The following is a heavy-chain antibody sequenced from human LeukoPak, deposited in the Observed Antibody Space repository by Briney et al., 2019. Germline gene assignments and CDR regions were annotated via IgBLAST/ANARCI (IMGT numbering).Heavy chain of an antibody. CDR3: ARVSLAAAGRGWFDP. Sequence: ASVKVSCKASGYTFTGYYMHWVRQAPGQGLEWMGWINPNSGGTNYAQKFQGRVTMTRDTSISTAYMELSSLRSEDTAVYYCARVSLAAAGRGWFDPWGQGTLVTVSS. J-gene: IGHJ5*02. CDR2: INPNSGGT. D-gene: IGHD6-13*01. V-gene: IGHV1-2*02. CDR1: GYTFTGYY.